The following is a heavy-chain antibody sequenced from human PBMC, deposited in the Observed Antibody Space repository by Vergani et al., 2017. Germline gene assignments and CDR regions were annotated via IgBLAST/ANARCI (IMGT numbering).Heavy chain of an antibody. D-gene: IGHD3-9*01. V-gene: IGHV1-69*04. CDR1: GGTFSSYA. CDR2: IIPILGIA. Sequence: QVQLVQSGAEVKKPGSSVKVSCKASGGTFSSYAISWVRQAPGQGLEWMGRIIPILGIANYAQKFQGRVTITADKSTRTAYMELSSLRSEDTAVYYCARDLIYDXLTGHTVPLSAHYGMDVWGQGTTVTVSS. CDR3: ARDLIYDXLTGHTVPLSAHYGMDV. J-gene: IGHJ6*02.